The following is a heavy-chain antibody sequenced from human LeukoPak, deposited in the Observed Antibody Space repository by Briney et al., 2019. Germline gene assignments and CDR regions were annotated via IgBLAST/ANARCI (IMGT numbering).Heavy chain of an antibody. V-gene: IGHV3-23*01. J-gene: IGHJ5*02. CDR2: ISGSGGST. Sequence: GGSLRLSCAASGFTFSSYAMSWVRQAPGKGLERVSAISGSGGSTYYADSVKGRFTISRDNSKNTLYLQMNSLRAEDTAVYYCAKLDSSSWYSNWFDPWGQGTLVTVSS. D-gene: IGHD6-13*01. CDR3: AKLDSSSWYSNWFDP. CDR1: GFTFSSYA.